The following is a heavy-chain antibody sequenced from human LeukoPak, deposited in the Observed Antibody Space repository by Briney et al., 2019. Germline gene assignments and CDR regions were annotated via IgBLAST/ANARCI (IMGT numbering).Heavy chain of an antibody. CDR1: GFTVSSNY. V-gene: IGHV3-66*01. Sequence: GGSLRLSCAASGFTVSSNYMSWVRQAPGKGLEWVSVIYSGGSTYYADSVKGRFTISRDISKNTLYLQMNSLRAEDTAVYYCATRAAFRYYYYYGMDVWGQGTTVTVSS. D-gene: IGHD2-15*01. CDR2: IYSGGST. CDR3: ATRAAFRYYYYYGMDV. J-gene: IGHJ6*02.